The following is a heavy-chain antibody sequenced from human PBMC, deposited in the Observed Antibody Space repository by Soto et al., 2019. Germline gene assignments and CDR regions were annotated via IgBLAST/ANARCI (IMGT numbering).Heavy chain of an antibody. V-gene: IGHV3-30-3*01. Sequence: LRLSCAASGFTFSSYAMHWVRQAPGKGLEWVAVISYDGSNKYYADSVKGRFTISRDNSKNTLYLQMNSLRAEDTAVYYCARDHPSLRYFDWFNYGMDVWGQGTTVTVSS. J-gene: IGHJ6*02. CDR2: ISYDGSNK. CDR1: GFTFSSYA. D-gene: IGHD3-9*01. CDR3: ARDHPSLRYFDWFNYGMDV.